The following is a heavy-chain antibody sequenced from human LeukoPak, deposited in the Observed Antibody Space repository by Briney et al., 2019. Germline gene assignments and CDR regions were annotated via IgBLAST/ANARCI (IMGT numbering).Heavy chain of an antibody. Sequence: GESLRLSCEASGYSFTNYWISWVCQMPGRGLDWMARIDPSDSQTNYNPAFRGHVTVSIDKSITTAYLQWSSLEASDTAIYYCARRNRDKAISLDLWGRGTMVTVSS. CDR3: ARRNRDKAISLDL. CDR2: IDPSDSQT. V-gene: IGHV5-10-1*01. D-gene: IGHD1-14*01. CDR1: GYSFTNYW. J-gene: IGHJ2*01.